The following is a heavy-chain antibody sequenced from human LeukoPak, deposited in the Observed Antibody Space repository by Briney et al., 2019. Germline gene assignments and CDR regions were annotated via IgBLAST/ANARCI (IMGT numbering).Heavy chain of an antibody. J-gene: IGHJ4*02. Sequence: GGSLRLSCAASGFTFRDYYMSWIRQAPGKGLEWVSYISSSGSTIKYADSVKGRFTISRDNAKNSLYLQMNSLRAEDTALYYCAKVGGSIVGASDYWGQGTLVTVSS. V-gene: IGHV3-11*01. CDR3: AKVGGSIVGASDY. CDR1: GFTFRDYY. D-gene: IGHD1-26*01. CDR2: ISSSGSTI.